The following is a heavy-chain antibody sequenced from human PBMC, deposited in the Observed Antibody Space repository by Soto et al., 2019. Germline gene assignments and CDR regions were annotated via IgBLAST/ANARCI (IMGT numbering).Heavy chain of an antibody. CDR2: ISGSGGST. CDR1: GVTFSSYA. CDR3: AKMTTVTTPPTDAFDI. D-gene: IGHD4-4*01. V-gene: IGHV3-23*01. J-gene: IGHJ3*02. Sequence: GGSLRLSCASSGVTFSSYAISCVRHSPGKGLEWVSAISGSGGSTYYADSVKGRFTISRDNSKNTLYLQMNSLRAEDTAVYYCAKMTTVTTPPTDAFDIWGQGTMVTVSS.